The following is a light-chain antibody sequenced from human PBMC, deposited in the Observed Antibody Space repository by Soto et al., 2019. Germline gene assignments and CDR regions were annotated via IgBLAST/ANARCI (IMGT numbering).Light chain of an antibody. J-gene: IGKJ1*01. Sequence: EIVLTNSPCTLSLNQGERATLSCRASQSVSSIYLAWYQQKPGQAPRLLIYGASSRATGIPDRFSGSGSGTDFTLTISRLEPEDFAVYYCQQYGSSPRTFGQGTKVDI. CDR2: GAS. CDR1: QSVSSIY. V-gene: IGKV3-20*01. CDR3: QQYGSSPRT.